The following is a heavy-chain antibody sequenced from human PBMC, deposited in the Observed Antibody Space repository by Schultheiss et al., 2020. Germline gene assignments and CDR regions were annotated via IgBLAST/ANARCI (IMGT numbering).Heavy chain of an antibody. D-gene: IGHD3-3*01. V-gene: IGHV4-59*08. CDR2: IYYSGST. Sequence: SETLSLTCTVSGGSISSYYWSWIRQPPGKGLEWIGYIYYSGSTNYNPSLKSRVTISVDTSKNQFSLKLSSVTAADTAVYYCAADTIFGVVINPYDYYYYYMDVWGKGTTVTVSS. CDR3: AADTIFGVVINPYDYYYYYMDV. CDR1: GGSISSYY. J-gene: IGHJ6*03.